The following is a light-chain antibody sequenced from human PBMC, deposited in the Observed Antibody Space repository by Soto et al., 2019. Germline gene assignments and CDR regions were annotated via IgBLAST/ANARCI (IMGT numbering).Light chain of an antibody. J-gene: IGKJ1*01. V-gene: IGKV1-39*01. CDR1: QRIRSY. CDR3: QQSYSTPPT. Sequence: DIQMTQSPSSLSASVGDRVTITCRASQRIRSYLNWYQQKQGKDPKLLIYAASSLQSGVPSRFSGSGSGTDFTVTISSLQPEDFASYYCQQSYSTPPTFGQGTKLEIK. CDR2: AAS.